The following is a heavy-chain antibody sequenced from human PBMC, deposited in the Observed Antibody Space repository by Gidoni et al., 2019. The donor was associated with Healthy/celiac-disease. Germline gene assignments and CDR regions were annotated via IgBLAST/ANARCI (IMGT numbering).Heavy chain of an antibody. CDR1: AGTFSSYA. D-gene: IGHD6-13*01. Sequence: EVQLLESGGGLVQPGGSLRLTCPASAGTFSSYAMSWVRQAPGKGLEWVSAISGSGGSTYYADSVMGRFTISRDNSKNPLYLQMYSLRAEDTAVYYCAKDLTAAADDFQHWGQGTLVTVSS. CDR2: ISGSGGST. CDR3: AKDLTAAADDFQH. V-gene: IGHV3-23*01. J-gene: IGHJ1*01.